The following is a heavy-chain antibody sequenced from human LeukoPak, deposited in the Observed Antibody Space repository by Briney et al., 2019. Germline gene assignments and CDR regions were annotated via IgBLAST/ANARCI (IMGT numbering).Heavy chain of an antibody. CDR1: GFTFSSYG. CDR2: IRYDGSNK. D-gene: IGHD1-14*01. J-gene: IGHJ5*02. V-gene: IGHV3-30*02. Sequence: GGSLRLSCAASGFTFSSYGMHWVRQAPGKGLEWVAFIRYDGSNKYYADSVKGRFAISRDNSKNTLYLQMNSLRAEDTAVYYCAKDTTPPKAGFDPWGQGTLVTVSS. CDR3: AKDTTPPKAGFDP.